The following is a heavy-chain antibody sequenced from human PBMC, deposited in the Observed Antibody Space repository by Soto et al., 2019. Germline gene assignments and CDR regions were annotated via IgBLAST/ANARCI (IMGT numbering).Heavy chain of an antibody. CDR3: ARILTVTSTTDAFDV. CDR1: GFIFSDSY. D-gene: IGHD4-17*01. Sequence: PGGSLRLSCAASGFIFSDSYMTWIRQAPGKGLEWISFIATRTTAIYYADSVKGRFTISRDDANNSLFLQMNSLRAEDTAVYYCARILTVTSTTDAFDVWGQGTMVTVSS. V-gene: IGHV3-11*01. J-gene: IGHJ3*01. CDR2: IATRTTAI.